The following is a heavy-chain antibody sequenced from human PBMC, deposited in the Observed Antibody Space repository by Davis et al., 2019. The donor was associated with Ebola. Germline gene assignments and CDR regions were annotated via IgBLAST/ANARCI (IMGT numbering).Heavy chain of an antibody. J-gene: IGHJ4*02. CDR3: ARGLWFGECADK. CDR1: GFTFSGYW. Sequence: GESLKISCAASGFTFSGYWMIWVRQAPGNGLEWVAKINQDGSEKSYGDSVRGRLTISRDKAKNSLYLQMNSLRAEDTAVYYCARGLWFGECADKWGQGTLVTVSS. CDR2: INQDGSEK. D-gene: IGHD3-10*01. V-gene: IGHV3-7*01.